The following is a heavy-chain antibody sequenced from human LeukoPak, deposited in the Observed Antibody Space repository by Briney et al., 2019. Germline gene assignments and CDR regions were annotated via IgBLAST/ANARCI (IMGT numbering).Heavy chain of an antibody. Sequence: GGSLRLSCSASGFTFSSHSMNWVRQAPGKGLEWVSYISSSSSYIYYADSVKGRFAISRDNAKNSLYLQMNSLRAEDSAIYYCARDPRLEISGMVIDMLDYWGRGTLVTVSS. V-gene: IGHV3-21*01. CDR1: GFTFSSHS. D-gene: IGHD3-3*01. J-gene: IGHJ4*02. CDR3: ARDPRLEISGMVIDMLDY. CDR2: ISSSSSYI.